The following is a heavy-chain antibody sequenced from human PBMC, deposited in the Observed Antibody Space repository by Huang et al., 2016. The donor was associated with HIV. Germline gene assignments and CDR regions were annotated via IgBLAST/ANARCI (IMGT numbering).Heavy chain of an antibody. CDR2: INHSGST. Sequence: QVQLQQWGAGLLKPSETLSLTCAVYGGSFSGYYWTWSRQPPGKGLEWIGEINHSGSTNYNPALKSRVTMSVDTSKKQFSLRLRSVTAADTAVYYCAREWLGGYDYWGQGTQVTVSS. CDR3: AREWLGGYDY. J-gene: IGHJ4*02. D-gene: IGHD2-15*01. CDR1: GGSFSGYY. V-gene: IGHV4-34*01.